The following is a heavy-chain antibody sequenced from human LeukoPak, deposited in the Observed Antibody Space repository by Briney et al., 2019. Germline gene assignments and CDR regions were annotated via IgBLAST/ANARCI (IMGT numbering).Heavy chain of an antibody. V-gene: IGHV3-48*03. D-gene: IGHD3-10*01. CDR1: GFTFSSYE. J-gene: IGHJ4*02. CDR3: ATYLNYYGSGSSQTTYFDC. Sequence: GGSLRLSCAASGFTFSSYEMNWVRQAPGKGLEWVSYISSSGSTIYYADSVKGRFTISRDNAKNSLYLQMNSLRAEDTAVYYCATYLNYYGSGSSQTTYFDCWGQETLVTVSS. CDR2: ISSSGSTI.